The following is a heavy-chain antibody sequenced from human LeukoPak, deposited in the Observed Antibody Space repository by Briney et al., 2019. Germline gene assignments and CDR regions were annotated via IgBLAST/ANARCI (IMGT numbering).Heavy chain of an antibody. Sequence: GRSLRLSCAASGFTFDDYAMHWVRQAPGKGLEWVSGISWNSGSIGYADFVKGRFTISRDNAKNSLYLQMNSLRAEDTALYYCAKVGGDYSSSWYGTFDYWGQGTLVTVSS. CDR2: ISWNSGSI. CDR1: GFTFDDYA. D-gene: IGHD6-13*01. CDR3: AKVGGDYSSSWYGTFDY. J-gene: IGHJ4*02. V-gene: IGHV3-9*01.